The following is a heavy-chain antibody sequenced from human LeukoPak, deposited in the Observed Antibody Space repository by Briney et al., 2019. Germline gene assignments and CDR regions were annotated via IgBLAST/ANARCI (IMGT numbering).Heavy chain of an antibody. Sequence: SETLSLTCTVSGGSISSSSYYWGWIRQPPGKGLEWIGSIYYSGSTYYNPSLKSRVTISVDTSKNQFSLKLSSVTAADTAVYLCAGQSKGKQLVLDYWGQGTLVTVSS. CDR2: IYYSGST. J-gene: IGHJ4*02. D-gene: IGHD6-13*01. V-gene: IGHV4-39*01. CDR3: AGQSKGKQLVLDY. CDR1: GGSISSSSYY.